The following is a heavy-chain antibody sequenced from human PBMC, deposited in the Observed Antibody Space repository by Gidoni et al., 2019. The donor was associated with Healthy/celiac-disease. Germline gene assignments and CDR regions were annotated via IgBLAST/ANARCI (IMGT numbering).Heavy chain of an antibody. D-gene: IGHD2-21*02. CDR2: ISSSRSYI. CDR3: ARVTGQYWYFDL. Sequence: EVQLVESGGGLVKPGGSLRLSCAASGFTFSSYSMNWVRQAPGKGLEWVSSISSSRSYIYYADSVKGRFTISRDNAKNSLYLQMNSLRAEDTAVYYCARVTGQYWYFDLWGRGTLVTVSS. J-gene: IGHJ2*01. V-gene: IGHV3-21*01. CDR1: GFTFSSYS.